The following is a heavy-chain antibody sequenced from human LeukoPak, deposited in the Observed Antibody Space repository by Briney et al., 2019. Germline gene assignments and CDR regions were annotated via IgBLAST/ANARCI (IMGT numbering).Heavy chain of an antibody. CDR1: GFTFSSYS. J-gene: IGHJ4*02. D-gene: IGHD6-13*01. CDR3: AKCGSSSWYGAFDY. CDR2: ISSSSSTI. V-gene: IGHV3-48*01. Sequence: GGSLRLSCAASGFTFSSYSMNWVRQAPGKGLEWVSYISSSSSTIYYADSVKGRFTISRDNAKNSLYLQMNSLRAEDTAVYYCAKCGSSSWYGAFDYWGQGTLVTVSS.